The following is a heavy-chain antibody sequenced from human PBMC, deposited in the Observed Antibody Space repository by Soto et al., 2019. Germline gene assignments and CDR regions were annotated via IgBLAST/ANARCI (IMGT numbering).Heavy chain of an antibody. V-gene: IGHV2-5*02. CDR2: IYWDGDK. J-gene: IGHJ6*02. Sequence: QITLKESGPPLVKPTQTLTLTCSFSGFSLSSSGVGVGWIRQPPGKALEWLALIYWDGDKRYRPSLKTRLIITKDTSTNEVVLTMTNMDPVDTGTYYCAHKGGRGAGMDVWGQGTTVTVSS. CDR1: GFSLSSSGVG. D-gene: IGHD2-15*01. CDR3: AHKGGRGAGMDV.